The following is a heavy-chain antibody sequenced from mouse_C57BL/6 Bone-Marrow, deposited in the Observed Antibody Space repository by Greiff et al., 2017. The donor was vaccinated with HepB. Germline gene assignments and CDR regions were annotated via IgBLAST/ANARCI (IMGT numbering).Heavy chain of an antibody. CDR1: GYTFTSYW. J-gene: IGHJ1*03. V-gene: IGHV1-50*01. Sequence: QVQLQQPGAELVKPGASVKLSCKASGYTFTSYWMQWVKQRPGQGLEWIGEIDPSDSYTNYNQKFKGKATLTVDTSSSTAYMQLSSLTSEDSAVYYCARGFQGYFDVWGTGTTVTVSS. CDR2: IDPSDSYT. D-gene: IGHD3-2*02. CDR3: ARGFQGYFDV.